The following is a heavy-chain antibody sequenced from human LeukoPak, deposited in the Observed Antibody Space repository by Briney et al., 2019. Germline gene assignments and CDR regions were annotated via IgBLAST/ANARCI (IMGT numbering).Heavy chain of an antibody. D-gene: IGHD1-1*01. CDR1: GFTFSSYS. CDR3: AKEVRSTTGTTREDY. Sequence: PGGSLRLSCAASGFTFSSYSMTWVRQAPGQGLEWISIISRTSEAIFYADSLKGRFTISRDNAKNSLYLQMDGLRDEDTAVYYCAKEVRSTTGTTREDYWGQGTLVTVSS. J-gene: IGHJ4*02. CDR2: ISRTSEAI. V-gene: IGHV3-21*06.